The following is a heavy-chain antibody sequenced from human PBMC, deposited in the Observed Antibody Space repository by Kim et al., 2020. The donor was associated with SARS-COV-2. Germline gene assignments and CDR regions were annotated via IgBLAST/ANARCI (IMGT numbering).Heavy chain of an antibody. J-gene: IGHJ6*02. D-gene: IGHD5-12*01. CDR2: ISSSSSTI. V-gene: IGHV3-48*04. Sequence: GGSLRLSCAASGFTFSSYSMNWVRQAPGKGLEWVSYISSSSSTIYYADSVKGRFTISRDNAKNSLYLQMNSLRAEDTAVYYCARDDRDGYNSRYYYGMDVWGQGTTVTVSS. CDR1: GFTFSSYS. CDR3: ARDDRDGYNSRYYYGMDV.